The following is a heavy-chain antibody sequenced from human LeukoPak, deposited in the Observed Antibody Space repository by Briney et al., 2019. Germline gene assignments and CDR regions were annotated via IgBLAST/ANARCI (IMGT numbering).Heavy chain of an antibody. V-gene: IGHV4-4*07. CDR3: ARDDFEYSVHYGMDV. CDR2: VHRSGDT. J-gene: IGHJ6*02. CDR1: GGSISSYY. D-gene: IGHD3-9*01. Sequence: SETLSLTCSVSGGSISSYYWSWIRQPAGKGLEWIGRVHRSGDTNYNPSLKSRLNMSVETSKNQISLRLRSVSAADTAVYYCARDDFEYSVHYGMDVWGQGTTVTVSS.